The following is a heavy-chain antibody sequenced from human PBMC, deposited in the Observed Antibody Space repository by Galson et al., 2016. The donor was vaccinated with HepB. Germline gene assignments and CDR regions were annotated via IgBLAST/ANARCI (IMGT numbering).Heavy chain of an antibody. J-gene: IGHJ4*02. CDR1: GFTFSDYY. D-gene: IGHD5-12*01. Sequence: SLRLSCAASGFTFSDYYMTWIRQAPGKGLEWVSYISVTGSYTDYADSVKGRFTVSRDNAKNSVDLQMNSLRVDDTAVYYCARGGRSEALDYWGQGTLVTVSS. CDR3: ARGGRSEALDY. V-gene: IGHV3-11*05. CDR2: ISVTGSYT.